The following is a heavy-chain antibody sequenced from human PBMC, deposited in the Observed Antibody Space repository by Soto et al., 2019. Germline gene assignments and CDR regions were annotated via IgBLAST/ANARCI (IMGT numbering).Heavy chain of an antibody. CDR3: ARDSILFCTGGTCYLQDALDI. D-gene: IGHD2-15*01. Sequence: GGSLRLSCAASGFTFNTYTVNWVRQAPGKGLEWVSSISSTSSYIYYADSVKGRFTISRDNAGNSLYLQMSSLRAEDTAVYYCARDSILFCTGGTCYLQDALDIWGQGTMVTVSS. CDR1: GFTFNTYT. V-gene: IGHV3-21*01. J-gene: IGHJ3*02. CDR2: ISSTSSYI.